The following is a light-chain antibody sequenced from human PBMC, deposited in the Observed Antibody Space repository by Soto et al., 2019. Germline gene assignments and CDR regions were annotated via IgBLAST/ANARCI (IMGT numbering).Light chain of an antibody. CDR1: QNIYIY. J-gene: IGKJ1*01. CDR3: QQTSNALPWA. Sequence: DIQMTQSPSSLSASVGDRVTITCRASQNIYIYLNWYQQKPGKAPKLLISAASSLQTGVPSRFSGSGSGTDFILTISGLHLEDFATYYCQQTSNALPWAFGQGTKVEIK. CDR2: AAS. V-gene: IGKV1-39*01.